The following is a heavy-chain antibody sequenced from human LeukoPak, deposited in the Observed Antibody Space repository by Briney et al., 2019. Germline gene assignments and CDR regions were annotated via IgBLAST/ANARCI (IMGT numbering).Heavy chain of an antibody. CDR3: ARAMGYSYGPSTSFDY. CDR1: GGSISSYY. J-gene: IGHJ4*02. Sequence: ASETLSLTCTVSGGSISSYYWSWIRQPPGKGLEWIGYIYYSGSTNYNPSLKSRVTISVDTSKNQLSLKLSSVTAADTAVYYCARAMGYSYGPSTSFDYWGQGTLVTVSS. CDR2: IYYSGST. D-gene: IGHD5-18*01. V-gene: IGHV4-59*01.